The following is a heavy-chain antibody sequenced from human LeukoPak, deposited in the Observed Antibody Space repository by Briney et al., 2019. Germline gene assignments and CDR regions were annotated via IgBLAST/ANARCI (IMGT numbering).Heavy chain of an antibody. Sequence: GGSLRLSCAASGFTFSSYWMSWVRQALGKGLEWVANIKQDGSEKYYVDSVKGRFTISRDNAKNSLYLQMNSLRAEDTAVYYCARASYSYGYSFDYWGQGTLVTVSS. D-gene: IGHD5-18*01. CDR1: GFTFSSYW. CDR2: IKQDGSEK. J-gene: IGHJ4*02. CDR3: ARASYSYGYSFDY. V-gene: IGHV3-7*03.